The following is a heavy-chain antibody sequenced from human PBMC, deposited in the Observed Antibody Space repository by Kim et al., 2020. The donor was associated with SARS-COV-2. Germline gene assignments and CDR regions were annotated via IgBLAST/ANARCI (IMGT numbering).Heavy chain of an antibody. Sequence: GGSLRLSCAASGFTLSGSAMHWVRQASGKGLEWVGRIGSKFKDYATGYAASVRGRFIISRDESKSTAYLQMNSLKTEDTAVYYCIRLFYDILSGNAKVPSWGQGTLGTVSS. CDR3: IRLFYDILSGNAKVPS. CDR1: GFTLSGSA. CDR2: IGSKFKDYAT. D-gene: IGHD3-9*01. J-gene: IGHJ4*02. V-gene: IGHV3-73*01.